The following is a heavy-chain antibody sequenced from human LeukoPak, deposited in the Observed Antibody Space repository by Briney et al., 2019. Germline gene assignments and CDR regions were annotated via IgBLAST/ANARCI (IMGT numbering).Heavy chain of an antibody. CDR2: INHSGST. D-gene: IGHD2-15*01. Sequence: PSETLSLTCAVYGGSFSGYYWSWIRQPPGKGLEWIGEINHSGSTNYNPSLKSRVTISVDTSKNQFSLKLSSVTAADTAVYYCARVVSHAPSDYYFDYWGQGTLVTVSS. V-gene: IGHV4-34*01. CDR3: ARVVSHAPSDYYFDY. J-gene: IGHJ4*02. CDR1: GGSFSGYY.